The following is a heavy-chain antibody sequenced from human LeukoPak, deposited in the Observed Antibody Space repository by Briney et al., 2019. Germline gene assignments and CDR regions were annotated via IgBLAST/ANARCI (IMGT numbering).Heavy chain of an antibody. Sequence: ASVKVSCKASGGTVSSYAISWVRQAPGQGLEWMGWISAYNGNTNYAQKLQGRVTMTTDTSTSTAYMELRSLRSDDTAVYYCARRYCSSTSCSIYYFDYWGQGTLVTVSS. CDR2: ISAYNGNT. CDR1: GGTVSSYA. V-gene: IGHV1-18*01. J-gene: IGHJ4*02. CDR3: ARRYCSSTSCSIYYFDY. D-gene: IGHD2-2*01.